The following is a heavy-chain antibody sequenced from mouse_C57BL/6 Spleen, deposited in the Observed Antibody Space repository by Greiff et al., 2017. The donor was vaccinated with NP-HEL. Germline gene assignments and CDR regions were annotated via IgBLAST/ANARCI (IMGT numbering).Heavy chain of an antibody. CDR2: INPSSGYT. Sequence: QVQLQQSGAELARPGASVKMSCKASGYTFTSYTMHWVKQRPGQGLEWIGYINPSSGYTKYNQKFKDKATLTADKSSSTAYMQLSSLTSEDSAVYYCARYSNGAMDYWGQGTSVTVSS. CDR3: ARYSNGAMDY. J-gene: IGHJ4*01. D-gene: IGHD2-5*01. CDR1: GYTFTSYT. V-gene: IGHV1-4*01.